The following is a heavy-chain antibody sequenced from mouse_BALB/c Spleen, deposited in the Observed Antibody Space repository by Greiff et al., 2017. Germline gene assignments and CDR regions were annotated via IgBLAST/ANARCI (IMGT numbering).Heavy chain of an antibody. J-gene: IGHJ2*01. CDR3: ARGGWFITTVVATGDYFDY. V-gene: IGHV1S34*01. Sequence: LVKTGASVKISCKASGYSFTGYYMHWVKQSHGKSLEWIGYISCYNGATSYNQKFKGKATFTVDTSSSTAYMQFNSLTSEDSAVYYCARGGWFITTVVATGDYFDYWGQGTTLTVSS. D-gene: IGHD1-1*01. CDR1: GYSFTGYY. CDR2: ISCYNGAT.